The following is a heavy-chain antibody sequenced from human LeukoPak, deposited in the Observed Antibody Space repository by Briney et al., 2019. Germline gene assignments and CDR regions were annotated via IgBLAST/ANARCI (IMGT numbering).Heavy chain of an antibody. V-gene: IGHV3-9*01. CDR1: GFTFDDYA. Sequence: GGSLRLSCAASGFTFDDYAMHWVRQAPGKGLEWVSGISWNSGSIGYADSVKGRFTIPRDNAKNSLYLQMNSLRAEDTALYYCAKDTAPDSGYSSSWRHGNAFDIWGQGTMVTVSS. CDR3: AKDTAPDSGYSSSWRHGNAFDI. D-gene: IGHD6-13*01. CDR2: ISWNSGSI. J-gene: IGHJ3*02.